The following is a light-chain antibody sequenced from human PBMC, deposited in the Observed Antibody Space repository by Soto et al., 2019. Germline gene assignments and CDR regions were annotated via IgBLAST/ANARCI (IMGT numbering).Light chain of an antibody. CDR1: QGINSY. V-gene: IGKV1-27*01. Sequence: DIQMTQSPSSLSASVGDRVTITCRASQGINSYLAWYQQKPGKVPQLLIYGASTWQSGVPTRFSGSGSGTDFTLTISSLQPEDVATYYCQKYNSAPYTFGQGTKLEI. CDR2: GAS. CDR3: QKYNSAPYT. J-gene: IGKJ2*01.